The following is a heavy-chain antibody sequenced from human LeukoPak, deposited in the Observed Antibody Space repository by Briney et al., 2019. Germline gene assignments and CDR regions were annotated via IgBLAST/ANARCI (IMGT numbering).Heavy chain of an antibody. D-gene: IGHD6-13*01. CDR1: GLTFSSYA. V-gene: IGHV3-30*04. J-gene: IGHJ4*02. CDR3: AREESIAAAGTPFY. CDR2: ISYDGSNK. Sequence: GGSLRLSCAASGLTFSSYAMHWVRQAPGKGLEWVAVISYDGSNKYYADSVKGRFTISRDNSKNTLYLQMNSLRAEGTAVYYCAREESIAAAGTPFYWGQGTLVTVSS.